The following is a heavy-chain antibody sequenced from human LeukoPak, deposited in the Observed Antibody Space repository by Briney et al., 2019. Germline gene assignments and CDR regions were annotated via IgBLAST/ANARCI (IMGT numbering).Heavy chain of an antibody. CDR1: GFTFSNAW. J-gene: IGHJ6*03. D-gene: IGHD3-10*01. CDR2: ISGTGGTT. CDR3: ARDTGSMVRVYYYYYMDV. V-gene: IGHV3-23*01. Sequence: PGGSLRLSCAASGFTFSNAWMSWVRQAPGKGLEWVSAISGTGGTTYYADSVKGRFTISRDNSKNTLYLQMNSLRAEDTALYYCARDTGSMVRVYYYYYMDVWGKGTTVTVSS.